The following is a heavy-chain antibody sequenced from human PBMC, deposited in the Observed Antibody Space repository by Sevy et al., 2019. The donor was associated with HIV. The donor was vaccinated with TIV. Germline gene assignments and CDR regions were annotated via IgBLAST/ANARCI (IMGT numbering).Heavy chain of an antibody. CDR3: AKDGYKPSVGDENYYYYYMDV. J-gene: IGHJ6*03. D-gene: IGHD1-20*01. CDR2: ISGSGGST. V-gene: IGHV3-23*01. Sequence: GGSLRLSCAASGFTFSSYAMSWVRQAPGKGLEWVSAISGSGGSTYYGDSVKGRFTISRDNSNNTLYLQMNSLRAEDTAVYYCAKDGYKPSVGDENYYYYYMDVWGKGTTVTVFS. CDR1: GFTFSSYA.